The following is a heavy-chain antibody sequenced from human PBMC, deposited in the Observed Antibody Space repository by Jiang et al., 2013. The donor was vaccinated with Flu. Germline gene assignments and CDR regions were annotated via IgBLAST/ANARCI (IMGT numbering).Heavy chain of an antibody. CDR3: ARAATGTTAYYYYGMDV. D-gene: IGHD1-7*01. CDR2: TYYRSKWYN. V-gene: IGHV6-1*01. CDR1: GDSVSSNSAA. Sequence: QTLSLTCAISGDSVSSNSAAWNWIRQSPSRGLEWLGRTYYRSKWYNDYAVSVKSRITINPDTSKNQFSLQLNSVTPEDTAVYYCARAATGTTAYYYYGMDVWGQGTTVTVSS. J-gene: IGHJ6*01.